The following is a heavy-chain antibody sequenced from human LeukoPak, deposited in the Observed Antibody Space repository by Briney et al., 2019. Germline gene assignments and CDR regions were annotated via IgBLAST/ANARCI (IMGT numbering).Heavy chain of an antibody. D-gene: IGHD3-22*01. Sequence: PGGSLRLSCAASGFTFSSYGMHWVRQAPGKGLEWVSAISGSGGSTYYADSVKGRFTISRDNSKNTLYLQMNSLRAEDTAVYYCAKDRLQYYYDSSGYGFFDYWGQGTLVTVSS. CDR1: GFTFSSYG. CDR3: AKDRLQYYYDSSGYGFFDY. V-gene: IGHV3-23*01. CDR2: ISGSGGST. J-gene: IGHJ4*02.